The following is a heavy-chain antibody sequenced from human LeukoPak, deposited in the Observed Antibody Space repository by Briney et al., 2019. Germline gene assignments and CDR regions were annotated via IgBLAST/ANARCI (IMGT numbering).Heavy chain of an antibody. J-gene: IGHJ6*03. D-gene: IGHD3-9*01. Sequence: GGSLRLSCAASGFTFSSYGMHWVRQAPGKGLEWVALISYDGSHKYYADSVKGRITISRDNSKNTLYLQMNSLRAEDTAVYYRAKGLRYSDWATTYYYYMDVWGKGTTVTVSS. V-gene: IGHV3-30*18. CDR3: AKGLRYSDWATTYYYYMDV. CDR2: ISYDGSHK. CDR1: GFTFSSYG.